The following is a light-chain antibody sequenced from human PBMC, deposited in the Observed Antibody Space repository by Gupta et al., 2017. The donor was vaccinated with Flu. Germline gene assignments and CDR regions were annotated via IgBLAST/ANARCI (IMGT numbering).Light chain of an antibody. V-gene: IGKV2-30*01. CDR1: EGLVYSDGNTY. CDR3: MQTEHWPVT. CDR2: KVS. J-gene: IGKJ4*01. Sequence: DTVMTQSPLSLSATLGQPASFSCRSSEGLVYSDGNTYLTWFQQRPGQSPRRLIYKVSNRASGVPDRFSGSGSGTDLTLKISRVEAEDIGVFYCMQTEHWPVTVGGGTKVEIK.